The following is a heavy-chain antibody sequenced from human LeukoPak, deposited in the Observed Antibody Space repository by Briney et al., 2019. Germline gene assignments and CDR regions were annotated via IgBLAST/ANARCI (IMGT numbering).Heavy chain of an antibody. CDR2: TNWDGGRT. CDR1: GFTFDDYA. CDR3: ARDGLRRPPTPYCGGDCPLDY. J-gene: IGHJ4*02. Sequence: PGGSLRLSCAASGFTFDDYAMSWVRQTPGKGLEWVSGTNWDGGRTGYADSVKGRFTISRDNAKNSLYLQMNGLRVEDTAMYYCARDGLRRPPTPYCGGDCPLDYWGQGTLVSVSS. V-gene: IGHV3-20*04. D-gene: IGHD2-21*02.